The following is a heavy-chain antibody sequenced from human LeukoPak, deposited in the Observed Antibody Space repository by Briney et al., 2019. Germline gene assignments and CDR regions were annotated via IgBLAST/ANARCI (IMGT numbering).Heavy chain of an antibody. CDR1: GFTFSNAW. CDR3: TTVLIPYCGGDCYYY. V-gene: IGHV3-15*01. D-gene: IGHD2-21*02. CDR2: IKSKTDGGTT. J-gene: IGHJ4*02. Sequence: GGSLRLSCAASGFTFSNAWMSWVRQAPGKGLEWVGRIKSKTDGGTTDYAAPVKGRFTISRDDSKNTPYLQMNSLKTEDTAVYYCTTVLIPYCGGDCYYYWGQGTLVTVSS.